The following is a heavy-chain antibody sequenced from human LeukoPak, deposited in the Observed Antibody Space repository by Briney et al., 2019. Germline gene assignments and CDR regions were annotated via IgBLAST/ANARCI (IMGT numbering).Heavy chain of an antibody. CDR1: GFTFISYE. J-gene: IGHJ3*02. Sequence: GGSLRLSCAASGFTFISYEMNWVRPAPGKGLEWVSYISSSGATIYYADSVKGRFTISRDNAKNSLFLQMNSLRAEDTAVYYCARGSRDAFDIWGQGTVATVPS. V-gene: IGHV3-48*03. D-gene: IGHD2/OR15-2a*01. CDR2: ISSSGATI. CDR3: ARGSRDAFDI.